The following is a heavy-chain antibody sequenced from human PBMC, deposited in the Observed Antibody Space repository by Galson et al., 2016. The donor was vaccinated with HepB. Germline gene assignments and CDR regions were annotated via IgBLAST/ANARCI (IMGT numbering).Heavy chain of an antibody. CDR3: AKDISGGGAFDI. J-gene: IGHJ3*02. Sequence: SLRLSCAASGFTFHYFAIHWVRQAPGKGLQWVSLISGDGVNTFFADSVKGRSTISRDNSKNSLYLQMNSLKTEDTALYYCAKDISGGGAFDIWGRGTLVTVSS. CDR2: ISGDGVNT. V-gene: IGHV3-43*02. CDR1: GFTFHYFA. D-gene: IGHD3-16*01.